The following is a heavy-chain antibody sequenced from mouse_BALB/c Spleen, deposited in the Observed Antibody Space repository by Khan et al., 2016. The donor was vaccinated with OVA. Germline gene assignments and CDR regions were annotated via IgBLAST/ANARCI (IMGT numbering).Heavy chain of an antibody. J-gene: IGHJ3*01. CDR1: GYTFSSYW. D-gene: IGHD1-1*01. Sequence: VQLQESGAELVKPGASVKLSCKASGYTFSSYWMHWVKQRPGQGLEWIGEIDPSDSHPNYNQKFKGKATLNVDKSSSTAYMHISSLTSEDSAVYYGSRSYYYGSSTWFAYWGQGTLVTVSA. V-gene: IGHV1-69*02. CDR3: SRSYYYGSSTWFAY. CDR2: IDPSDSHP.